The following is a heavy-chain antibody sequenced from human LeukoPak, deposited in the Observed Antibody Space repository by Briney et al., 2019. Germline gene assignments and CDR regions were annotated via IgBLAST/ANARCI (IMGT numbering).Heavy chain of an antibody. D-gene: IGHD3-3*01. J-gene: IGHJ4*02. CDR2: ISAYNGNT. CDR1: GYTFTSYG. CDR3: ARDKGSIFGVVISD. V-gene: IGHV1-18*01. Sequence: ASVKVSCKASGYTFTSYGISWVRQASGQGLEWMGWISAYNGNTNYAQKLQGRVTMTTDTSTSTAYMELRSLRSDDTAVYYCARDKGSIFGVVISDWGQGTLVTVSS.